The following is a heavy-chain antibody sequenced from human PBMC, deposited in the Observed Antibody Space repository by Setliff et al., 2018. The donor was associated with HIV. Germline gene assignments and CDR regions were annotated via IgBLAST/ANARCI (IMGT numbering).Heavy chain of an antibody. CDR1: GYTFTSYG. D-gene: IGHD7-27*01. Sequence: WASVKVSCKASGYTFTSYGISWVRQAPGQGLEWMGAIVPILGIANSAQKFQGRVTITTDESTNTAYMELSSLRSEDTAVYYCARIPTGGAFDIWGQGTVVTVSS. J-gene: IGHJ3*02. CDR2: IVPILGIA. V-gene: IGHV1-69*10. CDR3: ARIPTGGAFDI.